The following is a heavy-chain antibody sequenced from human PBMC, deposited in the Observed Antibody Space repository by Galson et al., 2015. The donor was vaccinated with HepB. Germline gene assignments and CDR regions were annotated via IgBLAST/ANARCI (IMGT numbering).Heavy chain of an antibody. J-gene: IGHJ5*02. Sequence: SVKVSCKASGYTFTSYGISWVRQAPGQGLEWMGWISAYNGNTNYAQKLQGRVTMTTDTSTSTAYMELRSLRSDDTAVYYCARVVGGGSYFTLAWFDPWGQGTLVTVSS. V-gene: IGHV1-18*04. CDR2: ISAYNGNT. D-gene: IGHD1-26*01. CDR3: ARVVGGGSYFTLAWFDP. CDR1: GYTFTSYG.